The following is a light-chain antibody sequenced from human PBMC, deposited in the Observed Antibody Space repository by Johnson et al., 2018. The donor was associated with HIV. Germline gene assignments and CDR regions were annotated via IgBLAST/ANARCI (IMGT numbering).Light chain of an antibody. CDR1: RSNIGDNF. CDR3: GTWDSSLSGYV. CDR2: DNS. V-gene: IGLV1-51*01. J-gene: IGLJ1*01. Sequence: QFVLTQPPSVSAAPGQKVTISCSGNRSNIGDNFVSWYQHLPGTAPKLLVYDNSKRPSGIPDRFSATKSGTSAPLGITGLQTGDEADYYCGTWDSSLSGYVFGTGTKVTVL.